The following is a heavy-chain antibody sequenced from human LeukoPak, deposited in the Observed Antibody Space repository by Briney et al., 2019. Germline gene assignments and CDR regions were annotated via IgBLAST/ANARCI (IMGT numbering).Heavy chain of an antibody. Sequence: GGSLRLSCAASGFTFSSYSMNWVRQAPGKGLEWVSYIRSGSIDIYYADSVRGRFTISRDNAKNSLYLQMNSLRAEDTAVYYCAKDRALARYCSSTSCYTGDYFDYWGQGTLVTVSS. CDR1: GFTFSSYS. D-gene: IGHD2-2*02. J-gene: IGHJ4*02. V-gene: IGHV3-21*05. CDR3: AKDRALARYCSSTSCYTGDYFDY. CDR2: IRSGSIDI.